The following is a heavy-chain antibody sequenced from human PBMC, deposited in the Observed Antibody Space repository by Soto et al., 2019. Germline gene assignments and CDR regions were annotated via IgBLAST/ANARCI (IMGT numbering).Heavy chain of an antibody. CDR1: DGSMRNVY. Sequence: PSETLSLTCTVSDGSMRNVYWSWIRQPPGKRLEWIGFIFHSGNAKYNPSLKSRVTISIDTSKSQFSLSLDSVTAADTAVYFCARAHAPTLPFDYWGLGILVTVSS. D-gene: IGHD2-15*01. CDR2: IFHSGNA. CDR3: ARAHAPTLPFDY. V-gene: IGHV4-59*13. J-gene: IGHJ4*01.